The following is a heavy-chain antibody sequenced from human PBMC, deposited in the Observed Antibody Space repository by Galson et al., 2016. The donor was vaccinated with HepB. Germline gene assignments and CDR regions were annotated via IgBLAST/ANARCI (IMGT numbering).Heavy chain of an antibody. V-gene: IGHV1-18*04. CDR1: GYTFSSYG. Sequence: SVKVSCKASGYTFSSYGISWVRQAPGQGLEWMGWISASNGNTNYAQKLQGRVTMTTDISTRTAYMELRSLGSYDTAVYYCARDSSAGWYVPYYNYGMDVWGQGTTVTVSS. CDR2: ISASNGNT. CDR3: ARDSSAGWYVPYYNYGMDV. J-gene: IGHJ6*02. D-gene: IGHD6-19*01.